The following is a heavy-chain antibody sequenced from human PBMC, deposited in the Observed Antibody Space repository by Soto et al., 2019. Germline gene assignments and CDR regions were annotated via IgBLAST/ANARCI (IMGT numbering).Heavy chain of an antibody. CDR1: GYTFTGYY. J-gene: IGHJ6*02. CDR3: ARGGWVAVAGRSVSAHLYPDGYYYYYYGMDV. D-gene: IGHD6-19*01. CDR2: INPNSGGT. Sequence: ASVKVSCKASGYTFTGYYMHWVRQAPGQGLEWMGWINPNSGGTNYAQKFQGWVTMTRDTSISTAYMELSRLRSDDTAVYYCARGGWVAVAGRSVSAHLYPDGYYYYYYGMDVWGQGTTVTVSS. V-gene: IGHV1-2*04.